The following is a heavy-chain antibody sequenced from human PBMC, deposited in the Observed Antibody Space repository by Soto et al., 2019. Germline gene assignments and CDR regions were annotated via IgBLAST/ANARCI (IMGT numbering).Heavy chain of an antibody. J-gene: IGHJ6*03. CDR1: GGSFSGYY. Sequence: PSETLSLACAVGGGSFSGYYWSWIRQPPGKGLEWIGEINHSGSTNYNPSLKSRVTISVDTSKNQFSLKLSSVTAADTAVYYCARARRITIFGVDIMTHMYVWGKGTTVTISS. D-gene: IGHD3-3*01. CDR3: ARARRITIFGVDIMTHMYV. CDR2: INHSGST. V-gene: IGHV4-34*01.